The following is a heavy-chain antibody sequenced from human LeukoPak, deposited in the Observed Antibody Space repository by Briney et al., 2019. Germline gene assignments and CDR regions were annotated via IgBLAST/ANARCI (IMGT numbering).Heavy chain of an antibody. Sequence: APLKVSCKASGYTFTRYDINCVRQATGHGLEWMGWMNPNSGNTGYAQKFQGRVTMPRNTSLSTAYMERSSLRSEDTAVYNCARHEASAGSFDYCGQGTLVTVSS. CDR2: MNPNSGNT. V-gene: IGHV1-8*01. CDR1: GYTFTRYD. J-gene: IGHJ4*02. CDR3: ARHEASAGSFDY. D-gene: IGHD6-13*01.